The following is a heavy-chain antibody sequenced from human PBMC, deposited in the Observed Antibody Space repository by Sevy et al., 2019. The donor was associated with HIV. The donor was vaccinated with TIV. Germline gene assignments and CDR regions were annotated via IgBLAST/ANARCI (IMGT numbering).Heavy chain of an antibody. V-gene: IGHV3-7*01. Sequence: GGSLRLSCAASGFTFSSYRMSWVRQAPGKGLEWVANIKQDGSEKYYVDSVKGRFTISRDNAKNSLYLQMNSLRAEDTAVYYCARVHPNYDILTGYDGMDVWGQGTTVTVSS. D-gene: IGHD3-9*01. CDR1: GFTFSSYR. CDR2: IKQDGSEK. J-gene: IGHJ6*02. CDR3: ARVHPNYDILTGYDGMDV.